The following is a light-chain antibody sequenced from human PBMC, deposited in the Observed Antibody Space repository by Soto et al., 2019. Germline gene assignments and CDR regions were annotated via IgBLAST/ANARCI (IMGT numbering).Light chain of an antibody. CDR3: CSYAGSRTFV. J-gene: IGLJ3*02. V-gene: IGLV2-23*01. CDR1: SSDVGAYNL. CDR2: EGT. Sequence: QSALTQPASVSGSPEQSITISCTGTSSDVGAYNLVSWYQQHPGKVPRLIIYEGTKRPSGISHRFSGSKSDNTASLTISGLRAEDEAHYHCCSYAGSRTFVFGGGTKVTVL.